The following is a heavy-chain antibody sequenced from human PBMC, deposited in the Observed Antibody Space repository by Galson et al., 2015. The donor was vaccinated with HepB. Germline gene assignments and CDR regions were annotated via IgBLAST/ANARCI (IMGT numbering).Heavy chain of an antibody. CDR3: ARVGSLWFRELLYFDY. V-gene: IGHV4-31*03. D-gene: IGHD3-10*01. Sequence: TLSLTCTVSGGSISSGGYYWSWIRQHPGKGLEWIGYIYYSGSTYYNPSLKSRVTISVDTSKNQFSLKLSSVTAADTAVYYCARVGSLWFRELLYFDYWGQGTLVTVSS. J-gene: IGHJ4*02. CDR2: IYYSGST. CDR1: GGSISSGGYY.